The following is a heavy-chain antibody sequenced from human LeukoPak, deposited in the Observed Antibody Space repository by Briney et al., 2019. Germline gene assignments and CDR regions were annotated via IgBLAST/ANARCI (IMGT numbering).Heavy chain of an antibody. CDR3: AKGRGVGPLRY. Sequence: PSETLSLTCTVSGGSISSGGYYWSWIRQHPGKGLEWIGYIYYSGSTYYNPSLKSRVTISVDTSKNQFSLKLSSVTAADTAVYYCAKGRGVGPLRYWGQGTLVTVSS. CDR1: GGSISSGGYY. V-gene: IGHV4-31*03. J-gene: IGHJ4*02. CDR2: IYYSGST. D-gene: IGHD2-8*01.